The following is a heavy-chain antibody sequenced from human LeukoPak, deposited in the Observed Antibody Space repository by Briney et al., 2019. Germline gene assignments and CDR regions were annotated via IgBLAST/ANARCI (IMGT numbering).Heavy chain of an antibody. CDR3: ARDKGTSYLSSFDY. CDR1: GFTFSSYA. D-gene: IGHD6-6*01. CDR2: IYSDNT. V-gene: IGHV3-66*03. Sequence: PGGSLRLSCAASGFTFSSYAMSWVRQAPGKGLEWVSFIYSDNTHYSDSVKGRFTISRDNSKKTLYLQMNSLRAADTAVYYCARDKGTSYLSSFDYWGQGTLVTVSS. J-gene: IGHJ4*02.